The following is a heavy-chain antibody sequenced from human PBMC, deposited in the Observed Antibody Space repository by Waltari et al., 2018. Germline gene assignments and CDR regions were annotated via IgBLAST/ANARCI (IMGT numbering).Heavy chain of an antibody. CDR1: GGSISSYY. CDR2: IYYSGST. Sequence: QVQLQESGPGLVKPSETLSLTCTVSGGSISSYYWSWIRQPPGQGLEWIGYIYYSGSTNYNPSLKSRVTISVDTSKNQFSLKLSSVTAADTAVYYCARERVSKSPDAFDIWGQGTMVTVSS. CDR3: ARERVSKSPDAFDI. J-gene: IGHJ3*02. V-gene: IGHV4-59*01.